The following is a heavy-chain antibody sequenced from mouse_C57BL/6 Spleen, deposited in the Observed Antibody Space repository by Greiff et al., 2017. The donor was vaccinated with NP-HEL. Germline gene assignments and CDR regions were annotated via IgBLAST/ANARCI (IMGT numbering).Heavy chain of an antibody. J-gene: IGHJ4*01. CDR2: IYPSDSET. Sequence: VQLQQPGAELVRPGSSVKLSCKASGYTFTSYWMDWVKQRPGQGLEWIGNIYPSDSETHYNQKFKDKATLTVDKSSSTSYMQLSSLTSEDSAVYYCARWDGSYAMDYCGQGTSVTVSS. V-gene: IGHV1-61*01. CDR1: GYTFTSYW. D-gene: IGHD1-1*02. CDR3: ARWDGSYAMDY.